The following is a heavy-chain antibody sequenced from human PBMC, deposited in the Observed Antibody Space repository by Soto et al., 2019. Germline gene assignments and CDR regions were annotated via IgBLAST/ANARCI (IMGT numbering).Heavy chain of an antibody. CDR2: VYYTGST. J-gene: IGHJ5*02. CDR3: VRTAREGAVAPHWFDR. V-gene: IGHV4-30-4*01. CDR1: GASIRSTDYY. D-gene: IGHD2-21*02. Sequence: TLSLTCTVSGASIRSTDYYWSWIRQAPGKGLEWIGYVYYTGSTYYNPSLMSRLTISVDTSKNQFSLKLTSVTAAETAVYYCVRTAREGAVAPHWFDRWGQGTQVTVS.